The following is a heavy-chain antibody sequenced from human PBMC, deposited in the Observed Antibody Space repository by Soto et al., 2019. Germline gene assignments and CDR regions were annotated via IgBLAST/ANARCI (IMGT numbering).Heavy chain of an antibody. CDR3: ARWWSGSRQGFDP. J-gene: IGHJ5*02. Sequence: TSETLSLTCAVYGGSFSGYYWTWIRQPPGTGLEWIGEINHSGSTNYNPSLKSRVTISVDTSKNQFSLKLTSVTAADTAVYYCARWWSGSRQGFDPWGQGTLVTVSS. D-gene: IGHD3-3*01. CDR1: GGSFSGYY. CDR2: INHSGST. V-gene: IGHV4-34*01.